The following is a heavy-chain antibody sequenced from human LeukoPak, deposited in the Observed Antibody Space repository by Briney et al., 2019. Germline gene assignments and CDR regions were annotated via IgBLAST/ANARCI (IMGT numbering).Heavy chain of an antibody. Sequence: GGSLRLSCVASRFSFSTAWMTWVRQAPGKGLEWVGRIRSNTHGGTADYASPVKGRFTISRDDSKNTLYLEMDSLKTEDTAVYYCTEGRMCGGDCFWKYSDKWGRGTLVTVSS. D-gene: IGHD2-21*02. CDR2: IRSNTHGGTA. J-gene: IGHJ4*02. CDR1: RFSFSTAW. CDR3: TEGRMCGGDCFWKYSDK. V-gene: IGHV3-15*01.